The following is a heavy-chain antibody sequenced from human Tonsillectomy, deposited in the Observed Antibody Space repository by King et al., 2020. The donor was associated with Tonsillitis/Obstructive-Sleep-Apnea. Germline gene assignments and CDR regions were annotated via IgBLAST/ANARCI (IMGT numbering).Heavy chain of an antibody. CDR3: ITLGTSPVTTDVDP. Sequence: LQLVQSGGGLVKPGESLRLSCTASGFTFSNAWMSWVRQAPGKGLEWVGRIKSKTDGGTTDYAAPVKGRFAISRDDSKNTLSLQMNSLKTEDTAVYYCITLGTSPVTTDVDPWGQGTLVTVSS. CDR1: GFTFSNAW. D-gene: IGHD4-17*01. CDR2: IKSKTDGGTT. J-gene: IGHJ5*02. V-gene: IGHV3-15*01.